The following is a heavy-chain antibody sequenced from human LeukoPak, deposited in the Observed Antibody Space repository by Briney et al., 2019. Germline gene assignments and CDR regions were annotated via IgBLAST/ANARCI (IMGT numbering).Heavy chain of an antibody. CDR1: GFTFSDHW. Sequence: PGGSLRLSCAASGFTFSDHWMSWVRQAPGKGLEWVANIKADGSEKLYVDSVKGRFTISRDDAKKSVYLQMNSLRAEDTAVYYCARDPASPVPFDSWGQGTLVTVSS. CDR3: ARDPASPVPFDS. CDR2: IKADGSEK. J-gene: IGHJ4*02. V-gene: IGHV3-7*05.